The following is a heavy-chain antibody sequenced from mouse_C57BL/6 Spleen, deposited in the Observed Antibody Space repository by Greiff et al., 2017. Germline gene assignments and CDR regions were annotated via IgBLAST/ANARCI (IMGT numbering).Heavy chain of an antibody. CDR1: GYAFTNYL. V-gene: IGHV1-54*01. CDR2: INPGSGGT. D-gene: IGHD2-5*01. J-gene: IGHJ4*01. Sequence: QVQLKQSGAELVRPGTSVKVSCKASGYAFTNYLIEWVKQRPGQGLEWIGVINPGSGGTNYNEKFKGKATLTADKSSSTAYMQLSSLTSEDSAVYFCARLPLYYSNDYYAMDYWGQGTSVTVSS. CDR3: ARLPLYYSNDYYAMDY.